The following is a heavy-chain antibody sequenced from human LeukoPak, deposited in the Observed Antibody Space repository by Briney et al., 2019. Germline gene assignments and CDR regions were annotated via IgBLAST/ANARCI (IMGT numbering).Heavy chain of an antibody. CDR2: IIPIFGTA. V-gene: IGHV1-69*13. CDR1: GGTFSSYA. J-gene: IGHJ4*02. D-gene: IGHD3-22*01. Sequence: GASVKVSCKASGGTFSSYAISWVRQAPGQGLEWMGGIIPIFGTANYAQKFQGRVTITADESTSAAYMELSSLRSEDTAVYYCAREVPDSSGYYLDYWGQGTLVTVSS. CDR3: AREVPDSSGYYLDY.